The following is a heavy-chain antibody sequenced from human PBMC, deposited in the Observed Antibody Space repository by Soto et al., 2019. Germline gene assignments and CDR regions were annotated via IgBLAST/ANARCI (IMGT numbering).Heavy chain of an antibody. J-gene: IGHJ3*02. CDR2: IGTSGSPI. CDR1: GFIFSDYY. D-gene: IGHD6-19*01. V-gene: IGHV3-11*01. Sequence: RLSCAASGFIFSDYYMSWVRQAPGTGLEWVSYIGTSGSPIYYADSVKGRFTISRDNAKNSVFLQMNSLRAEDMAVYFCAREWGSSVWYPAGAFDMWRQGTMVPVSS. CDR3: AREWGSSVWYPAGAFDM.